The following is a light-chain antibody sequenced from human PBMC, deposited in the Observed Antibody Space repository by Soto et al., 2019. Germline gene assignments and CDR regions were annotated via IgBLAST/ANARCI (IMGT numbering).Light chain of an antibody. V-gene: IGKV4-1*01. J-gene: IGKJ3*01. Sequence: DIVMTQSPDSLAVSLGERATINCKSSQTLLSSRENKNYLAWYQHKPGQPPKLLISWASTRESGVPARFSGSGSGTDFTRTCGSLQAEDDAIEYCHQDYSPPAFGPGTTVYIK. CDR1: QTLLSSRENKNY. CDR3: HQDYSPPA. CDR2: WAS.